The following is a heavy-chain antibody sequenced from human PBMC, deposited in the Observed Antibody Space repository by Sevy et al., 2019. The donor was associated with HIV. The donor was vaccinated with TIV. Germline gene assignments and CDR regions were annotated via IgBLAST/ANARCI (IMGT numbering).Heavy chain of an antibody. D-gene: IGHD3-9*01. CDR2: ISDSGDST. CDR3: AKGNYDILTGYRTGNAFDI. Sequence: GGSLRLSCAASGFRFSSYAMSWVRQAPGKGLEWVSVISDSGDSTYYANSVKGRFTISRDNSKNTLYLQMNSLRAEDTAVYYCAKGNYDILTGYRTGNAFDIWGQGTMVTVSS. V-gene: IGHV3-23*01. J-gene: IGHJ3*02. CDR1: GFRFSSYA.